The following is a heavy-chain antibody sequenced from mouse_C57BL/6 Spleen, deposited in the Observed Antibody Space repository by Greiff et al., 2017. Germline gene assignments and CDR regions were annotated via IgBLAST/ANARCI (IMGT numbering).Heavy chain of an antibody. Sequence: DVKLVESGGGLVKPGGSLKLSCAASGFTFSSYTMSWVRQTPEKRLEWVATISGGGGNTYYPDSVKGRFTMARDKAKNTLYLQMSSLRSEDTALYYCARRGLLRFYYWDYWGQGTTLTVSS. J-gene: IGHJ2*01. V-gene: IGHV5-9*01. D-gene: IGHD1-1*01. CDR1: GFTFSSYT. CDR3: ARRGLLRFYYWDY. CDR2: ISGGGGNT.